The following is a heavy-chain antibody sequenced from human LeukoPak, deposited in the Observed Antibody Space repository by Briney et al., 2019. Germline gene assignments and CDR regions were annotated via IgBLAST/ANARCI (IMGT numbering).Heavy chain of an antibody. D-gene: IGHD6-19*01. CDR3: ASGGYKGSGWYPGDAFDI. CDR1: GFTFDDYG. J-gene: IGHJ3*02. Sequence: GGSLRLSCAASGFTFDDYGMSWVRQAPGKGLEWVSGINWNGGSTGYADSVKGRFTISRDNAKNSLYLQMNSLRAEDTALYYCASGGYKGSGWYPGDAFDIWGQGTMVTVSS. V-gene: IGHV3-20*04. CDR2: INWNGGST.